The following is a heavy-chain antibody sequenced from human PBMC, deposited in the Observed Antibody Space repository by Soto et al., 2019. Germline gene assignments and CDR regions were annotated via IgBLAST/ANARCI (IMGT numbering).Heavy chain of an antibody. Sequence: LSLTCTVSGGSISSSSYYCGWIRQPPGKGMEWIGSIYYSGSTYYNPSLKSRVTISVDTSKNQFSLKLSSVTAADTAVYYCARHERSSGWRGASDIWGQGTMVTVSS. J-gene: IGHJ3*02. CDR2: IYYSGST. CDR3: ARHERSSGWRGASDI. V-gene: IGHV4-39*01. D-gene: IGHD6-19*01. CDR1: GGSISSSSYY.